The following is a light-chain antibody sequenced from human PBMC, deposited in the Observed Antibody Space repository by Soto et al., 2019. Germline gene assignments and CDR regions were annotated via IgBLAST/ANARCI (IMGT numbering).Light chain of an antibody. Sequence: QSAPTQPPSASGSPGQSATISCTGTSSDVGGYNYVSWYQQYPGKAPKLMIYEVSKRPSGVPDRFSGSKSGNTASLTVSGLQAEAEAAYYCSSYAGSSTWVFGGGTKLTVL. J-gene: IGLJ3*02. CDR2: EVS. CDR3: SSYAGSSTWV. CDR1: SSDVGGYNY. V-gene: IGLV2-8*01.